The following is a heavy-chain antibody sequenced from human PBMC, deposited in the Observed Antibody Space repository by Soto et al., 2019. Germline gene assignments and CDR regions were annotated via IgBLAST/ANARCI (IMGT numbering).Heavy chain of an antibody. D-gene: IGHD6-19*01. Sequence: QVQLVESGGGVVQPGRSLRLSCAASGFTFSSYAMHWVRQAPGKGLEWVAVISYDGSNKYYADSVKGRFTISRDNSKNTLYLQMNSLRAEDTAVYYCASYDRGMGSGWYDGYFDLWGRGTLVTVSS. J-gene: IGHJ2*01. CDR2: ISYDGSNK. CDR3: ASYDRGMGSGWYDGYFDL. CDR1: GFTFSSYA. V-gene: IGHV3-30-3*01.